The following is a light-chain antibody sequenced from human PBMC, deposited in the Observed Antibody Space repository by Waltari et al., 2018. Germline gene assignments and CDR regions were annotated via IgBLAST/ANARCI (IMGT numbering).Light chain of an antibody. CDR3: QQYGSSPFT. J-gene: IGKJ3*01. CDR2: KAS. V-gene: IGKV1-5*03. CDR1: QSISTS. Sequence: DIQMTQSPSTLSASVGDRVTITCRASQSISTSLAWYQQRPGKAPKLLIYKASTLENEVPSRFSGSGSGTEFTLTISSLQPDDFATYYCQQYGSSPFTFGPGTKVEI.